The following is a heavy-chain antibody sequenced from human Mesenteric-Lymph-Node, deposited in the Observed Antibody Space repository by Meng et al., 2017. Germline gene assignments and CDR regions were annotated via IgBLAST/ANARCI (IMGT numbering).Heavy chain of an antibody. V-gene: IGHV4-34*01. D-gene: IGHD3-10*01. J-gene: IGHJ4*02. Sequence: SETLSLTCAVYGGSFSGYYWSWIRQPPGKGLEWIGEINHSGSTNYNPSLKSRVTISVDTSKNQFSLKLSSVTAADTAVYYCAREIRITMVRGVGFDYWGQGTLVTVSS. CDR1: GGSFSGYY. CDR3: AREIRITMVRGVGFDY. CDR2: INHSGST.